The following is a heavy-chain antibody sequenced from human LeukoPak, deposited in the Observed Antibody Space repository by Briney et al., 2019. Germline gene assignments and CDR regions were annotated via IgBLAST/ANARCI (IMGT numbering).Heavy chain of an antibody. J-gene: IGHJ6*02. CDR1: GFTFDDYG. CDR2: ISWNSGSI. V-gene: IGHV3-9*01. Sequence: GGSLRLSCAPSGFTFDDYGMSWVRQAPGKGLEWVSGISWNSGSIGYADSVKGRFTISRDNAKNSLYLQMNSLRAEDTALYYCANGAARSYYYYGMDVWGQGTTVTVSS. D-gene: IGHD3-16*01. CDR3: ANGAARSYYYYGMDV.